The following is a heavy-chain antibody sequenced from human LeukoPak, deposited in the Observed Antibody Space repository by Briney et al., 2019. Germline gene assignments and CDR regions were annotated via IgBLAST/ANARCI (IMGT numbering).Heavy chain of an antibody. CDR2: IHPSTGNP. CDR1: GYSFTNYA. CDR3: ARAFQSLGGLSLPDY. D-gene: IGHD3-16*02. J-gene: IGHJ4*02. Sequence: GASVKVSCKASGYSFTNYATNWVRQVPGQGLEWMGWIHPSTGNPTYAQGFTGRFVFSLDTSVSTTYLQISSLKAEDTAVYFCARAFQSLGGLSLPDYWGQGTLLTVSS. V-gene: IGHV7-4-1*02.